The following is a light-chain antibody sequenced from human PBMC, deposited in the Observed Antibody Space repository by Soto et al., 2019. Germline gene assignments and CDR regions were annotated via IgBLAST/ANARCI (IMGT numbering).Light chain of an antibody. CDR1: SSNIGAGYD. J-gene: IGLJ2*01. CDR3: QSYDISLSVSVV. CDR2: GNT. V-gene: IGLV1-40*01. Sequence: QAVLTQPPSVSGAPGQRVTISCTGSSSNIGAGYDVQWYQQHPGAAPRLLIFGNTNRPSGVPDRFSDSRSGPSASLAISGLHAEDESDYYCQSYDISLSVSVVFGGGTKLTVL.